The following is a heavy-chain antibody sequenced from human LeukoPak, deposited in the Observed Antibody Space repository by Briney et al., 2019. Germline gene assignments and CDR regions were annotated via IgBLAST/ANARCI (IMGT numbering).Heavy chain of an antibody. J-gene: IGHJ5*02. CDR1: GFNLTDYW. CDR2: IYHSGST. D-gene: IGHD5-24*01. CDR3: ARGRDGYSSDWFDP. Sequence: GSLRLSCAASGFNLTDYWMSWVRQAPGKGLEWIGSIYHSGSTYYNPSLKSRVTISVDTSRNQYSLKMTSVTAADTAVYYCARGRDGYSSDWFDPWGQGTLVTVSS. V-gene: IGHV4-38-2*01.